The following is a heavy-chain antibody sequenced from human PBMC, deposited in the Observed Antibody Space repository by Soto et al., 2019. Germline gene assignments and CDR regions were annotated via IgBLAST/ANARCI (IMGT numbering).Heavy chain of an antibody. CDR2: MNPYNGNT. CDR3: ARAVGIAVTGRDF. J-gene: IGHJ4*02. CDR1: GYTFTSYN. D-gene: IGHD6-19*01. Sequence: QVQLVQSGAEVKRPGASVKVSCRASGYTFTSYNINWVRQATGQGPEWMGWMNPYNGNTGYAQEFQGRGTMTRDISIETADMEVSSLTSEDTATYYCARAVGIAVTGRDFWGQGALVTVSS. V-gene: IGHV1-8*01.